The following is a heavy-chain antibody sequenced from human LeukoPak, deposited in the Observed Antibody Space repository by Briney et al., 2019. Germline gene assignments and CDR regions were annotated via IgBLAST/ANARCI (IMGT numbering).Heavy chain of an antibody. D-gene: IGHD3-22*01. V-gene: IGHV4-34*01. CDR2: INHSGST. J-gene: IGHJ4*02. CDR1: GGSFSGYY. CDR3: ARDFSSYYDSTSNYGDAYFDY. Sequence: TSETLSLTCAVYGGSFSGYYWSWIRQPPGKGLEWLGEINHSGSTNYNPSLKSRVTISVDTSKNQFSLKLSSVTAADTAVYYCARDFSSYYDSTSNYGDAYFDYWGQGSLVTVSS.